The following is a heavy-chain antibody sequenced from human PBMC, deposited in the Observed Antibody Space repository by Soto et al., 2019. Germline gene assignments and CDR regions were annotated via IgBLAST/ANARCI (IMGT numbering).Heavy chain of an antibody. D-gene: IGHD4-4*01. J-gene: IGHJ4*02. V-gene: IGHV3-7*03. CDR1: GFTFTDFY. Sequence: EVQLVQSGGGLVQPGGSLRLSCVGSGFTFTDFYMNWVRQAPGKGLEWVANIRPDGSETNYVESVKGRFTTSRDNAKYSLFLQINSLRADDTAVYYCAGWGGQDYNYWGQGILVTVSS. CDR2: IRPDGSET. CDR3: AGWGGQDYNY.